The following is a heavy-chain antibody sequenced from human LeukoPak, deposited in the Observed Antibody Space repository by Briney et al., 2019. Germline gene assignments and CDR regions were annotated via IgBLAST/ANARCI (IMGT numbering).Heavy chain of an antibody. CDR2: IYYSGST. CDR1: GGSISTYY. D-gene: IGHD6-13*01. J-gene: IGHJ3*02. V-gene: IGHV4-59*08. CDR3: ARRRRIAAAGADAFDI. Sequence: SETLSLTCTVSGGSISTYYWTWIRQPPGKGLEWIGYIYYSGSTNYNPSLKSRVTISLDTSKNQFSLKLNSVTAADTAVYYCARRRRIAAAGADAFDIWGQGTMVTISS.